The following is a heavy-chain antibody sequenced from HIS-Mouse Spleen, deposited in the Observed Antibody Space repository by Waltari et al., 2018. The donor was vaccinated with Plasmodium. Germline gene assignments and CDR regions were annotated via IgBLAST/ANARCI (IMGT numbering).Heavy chain of an antibody. CDR2: IYYSGST. D-gene: IGHD1-7*01. CDR1: GGSLSSSSYY. J-gene: IGHJ4*02. CDR3: ARDRITGTSYFDY. V-gene: IGHV4-39*07. Sequence: QLQLQESGPGLVKPSATLSLTCTVSGGSLSSSSYYGGWLRQPPGKGLEWIGSIYYSGSTYYNPSLKSRVTISVDTSKNQFSLKLSSVTAADTAVYYCARDRITGTSYFDYWGQGTLVTVSS.